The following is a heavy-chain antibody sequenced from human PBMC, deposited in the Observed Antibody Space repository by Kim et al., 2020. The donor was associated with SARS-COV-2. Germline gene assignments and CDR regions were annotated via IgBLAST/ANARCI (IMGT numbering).Heavy chain of an antibody. Sequence: SVKVSCKASGGTFSSYAISWVRQAPGQGLEWMGGIIPIFGTANYAQKFQGRVTITADESTSTAYMELSSLRSEDTAVYYCARDESGFGNWNYVGVVYYYGMDVWGQGTTVTVSS. D-gene: IGHD1-7*01. CDR3: ARDESGFGNWNYVGVVYYYGMDV. CDR2: IIPIFGTA. J-gene: IGHJ6*02. V-gene: IGHV1-69*13. CDR1: GGTFSSYA.